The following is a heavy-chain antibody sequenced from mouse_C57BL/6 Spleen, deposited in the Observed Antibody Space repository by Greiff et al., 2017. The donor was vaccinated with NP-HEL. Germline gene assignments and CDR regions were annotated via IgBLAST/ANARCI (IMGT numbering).Heavy chain of an antibody. V-gene: IGHV5-17*01. CDR2: ISSGSSTI. Sequence: EVMLVEFGGGLVKPGGSLKLSCAASGFTFSDYGMHWVRQAPEKGLEWVAYISSGSSTIYYADTVKGRFTISRDNAKNTLFLQMTSLRSEDTAMYYCARRRSDYAMDYWGQGTSVTVSS. CDR3: ARRRSDYAMDY. J-gene: IGHJ4*01. CDR1: GFTFSDYG.